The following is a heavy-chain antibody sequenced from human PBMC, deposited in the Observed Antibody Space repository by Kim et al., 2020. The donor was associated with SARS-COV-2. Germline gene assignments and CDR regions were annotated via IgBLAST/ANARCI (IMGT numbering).Heavy chain of an antibody. V-gene: IGHV3-15*01. D-gene: IGHD1-1*01. Sequence: VKSRFTISRDDSKNTLYLQMNSLKTEDTAVYYCTTGFFWSGTTPGDAFDIWGQGTMVTVSS. J-gene: IGHJ3*02. CDR3: TTGFFWSGTTPGDAFDI.